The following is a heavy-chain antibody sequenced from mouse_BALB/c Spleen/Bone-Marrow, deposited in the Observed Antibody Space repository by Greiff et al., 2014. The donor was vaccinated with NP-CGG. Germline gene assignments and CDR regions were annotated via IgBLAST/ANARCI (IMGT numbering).Heavy chain of an antibody. J-gene: IGHJ1*01. D-gene: IGHD2-2*01. CDR3: ARREDGYGTFYWYFDV. Sequence: HLVESGPELVKPGASVKMSCKASGYTFTSYVMHWVKQKPGQGLEWIGYINPYNDGTKYNEKFKGKATLTSDKSSSTAYMELSSLTSEDSAVYYCARREDGYGTFYWYFDVWGAGTTFTGSS. CDR2: INPYNDGT. CDR1: GYTFTSYV. V-gene: IGHV1-14*01.